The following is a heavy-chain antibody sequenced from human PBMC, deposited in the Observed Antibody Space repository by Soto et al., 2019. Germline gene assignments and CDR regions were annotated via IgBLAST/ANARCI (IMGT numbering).Heavy chain of an antibody. J-gene: IGHJ3*02. D-gene: IGHD2-21*01. CDR2: FDPEDGET. Sequence: ASVKVSCKVSGYTLTELSMHWVRQAPGKGLEWMGGFDPEDGETIYAQKFQGRVTMTEDTSTDTAYMELSSLRSEDTAVYYCAKRKALGVVVSAMRAFDIWGQGTMVTVSS. CDR3: AKRKALGVVVSAMRAFDI. CDR1: GYTLTELS. V-gene: IGHV1-24*01.